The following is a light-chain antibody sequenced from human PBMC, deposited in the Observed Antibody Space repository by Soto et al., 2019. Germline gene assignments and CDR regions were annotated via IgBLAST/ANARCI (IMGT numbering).Light chain of an antibody. CDR2: KSD. CDR1: SSNIGSKY. CDR3: ATWDDSLSAWV. Sequence: QSVLTQTPSASGTPGQRVTISCSGSSSNIGSKYVYWYQQLPGTAPKLLLYKSDQRPSAVPDRFSGAKSGTSASLAISGLRSEDEADYHCATWDDSLSAWVFGGGTKLTVL. J-gene: IGLJ3*02. V-gene: IGLV1-47*01.